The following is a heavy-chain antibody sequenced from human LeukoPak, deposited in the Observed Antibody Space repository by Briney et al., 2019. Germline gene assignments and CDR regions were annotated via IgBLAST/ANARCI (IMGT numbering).Heavy chain of an antibody. CDR1: GFTVDSNY. CDR2: IYTGGNT. Sequence: GGSLRLSCAASGFTVDSNYLSWVRQAPGKGLEWVSTIYTGGNTYYAASVKGRFTISRDFSKNTVFLHMNSLRAEDTAVYYCAREVISDFWSGAWGGRGFDPWGQGTLVTVSS. D-gene: IGHD3-3*01. V-gene: IGHV3-53*01. J-gene: IGHJ5*02. CDR3: AREVISDFWSGAWGGRGFDP.